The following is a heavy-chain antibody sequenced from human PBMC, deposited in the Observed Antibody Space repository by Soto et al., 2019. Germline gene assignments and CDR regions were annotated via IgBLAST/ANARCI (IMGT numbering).Heavy chain of an antibody. Sequence: PSETLSLTCTVSGGSISSSSYYWGWIRQRPGKGREWIGSIYYSGSTYYKPSLKSRVTISVDTSKNQFSLKLSSVAAADTAVYYCARHPMNYYDSSGYGMDVWGQGTTVTVSS. CDR1: GGSISSSSYY. CDR3: ARHPMNYYDSSGYGMDV. CDR2: IYYSGST. V-gene: IGHV4-39*01. D-gene: IGHD3-22*01. J-gene: IGHJ6*02.